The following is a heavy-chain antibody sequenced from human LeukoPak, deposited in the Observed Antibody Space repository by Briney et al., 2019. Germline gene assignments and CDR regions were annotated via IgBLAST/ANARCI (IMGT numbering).Heavy chain of an antibody. CDR3: ARYAPYYYDSSGYYGFDY. V-gene: IGHV4-4*02. Sequence: PGGSLRLSCAASGFTFSSYAMSWVRQPPGKGLEWIGEIYHSGSTNYNPSLKSRVTISVDKSKNQFSLKLSSVTAADTAVYYCARYAPYYYDSSGYYGFDYWGQGTLVTVSS. D-gene: IGHD3-22*01. CDR1: GFTFSSYAM. CDR2: IYHSGST. J-gene: IGHJ4*02.